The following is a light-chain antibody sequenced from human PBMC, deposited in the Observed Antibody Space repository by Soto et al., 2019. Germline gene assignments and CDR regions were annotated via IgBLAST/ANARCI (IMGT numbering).Light chain of an antibody. V-gene: IGKV3-20*01. CDR3: QQYGSSPLLT. CDR1: QSVSSSY. CDR2: GAS. Sequence: EIVLTQSPGTLSLSPGERATLSCRASQSVSSSYLAWYQPNPGQAPRRLIYGASSRATGIPDRFSGSGSGTDFTLTISRLEPEDFAVYYCQQYGSSPLLTFGGGTKVEIK. J-gene: IGKJ4*01.